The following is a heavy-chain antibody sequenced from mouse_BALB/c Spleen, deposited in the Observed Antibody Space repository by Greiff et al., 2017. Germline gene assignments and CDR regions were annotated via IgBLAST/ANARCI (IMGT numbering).Heavy chain of an antibody. CDR1: GFTFSNYW. CDR2: IRLKSNNYAT. Sequence: VQLKQSGGGLVQPGGSMKLSCVASGFTFSNYWMNWVRQSPEKGLEWVAEIRLKSNNYATHYAESVKGRFTISRDDSKSSVYLQMNNLRAEDTGIYYCTRDGDYWGQGTSVTVSS. D-gene: IGHD2-3*01. J-gene: IGHJ4*01. V-gene: IGHV6-6*02. CDR3: TRDGDY.